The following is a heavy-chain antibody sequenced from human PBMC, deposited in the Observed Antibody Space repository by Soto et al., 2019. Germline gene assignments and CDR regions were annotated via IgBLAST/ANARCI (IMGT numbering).Heavy chain of an antibody. CDR2: ISDSAGST. D-gene: IGHD3-10*01. J-gene: IGHJ4*02. Sequence: EVQLLDSGGGLVQPGGSLRLSCAASGLTFSNYAMTWVRQAPGKGLEWVSHISDSAGSTYYSDSAKGRFTISRDNSQNSVYLQMNSVRAGETAVYDYAKNNRAGGLGTYDYWGQGTLVTVSS. V-gene: IGHV3-23*01. CDR1: GLTFSNYA. CDR3: AKNNRAGGLGTYDY.